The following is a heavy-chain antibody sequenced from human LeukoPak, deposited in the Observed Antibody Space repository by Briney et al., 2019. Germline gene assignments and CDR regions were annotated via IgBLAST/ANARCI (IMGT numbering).Heavy chain of an antibody. CDR3: AKDLAPGNY. D-gene: IGHD1-26*01. CDR2: ISSSSSYI. V-gene: IGHV3-21*04. Sequence: GGSLRLSCAASGFTFSSYSMNWVRQAPGKGLEWVSSISSSSSYIYYADSVKGRFTISRDNAKNSLYLQMNSLRAEDTTVYYCAKDLAPGNYWGQGTLVSVSS. J-gene: IGHJ4*02. CDR1: GFTFSSYS.